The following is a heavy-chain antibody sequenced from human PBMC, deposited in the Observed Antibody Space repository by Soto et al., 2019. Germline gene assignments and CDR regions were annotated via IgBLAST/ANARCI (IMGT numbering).Heavy chain of an antibody. CDR2: ISSSSSTI. CDR3: ARDNELRYFDWLTLPMDV. J-gene: IGHJ6*03. Sequence: GSLRLSCAASGFTFSSYSMNWVRQAPGKGLEWVSYISSSSSTIYYADSVKGRFTISRDNAKNSLYLQMNSLRAEDTAVYYCARDNELRYFDWLTLPMDVWGKGTTVTVSS. D-gene: IGHD3-9*01. V-gene: IGHV3-48*01. CDR1: GFTFSSYS.